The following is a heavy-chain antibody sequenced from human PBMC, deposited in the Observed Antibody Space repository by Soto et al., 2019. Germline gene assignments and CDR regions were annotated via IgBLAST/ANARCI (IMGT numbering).Heavy chain of an antibody. J-gene: IGHJ6*02. V-gene: IGHV3-48*01. CDR2: ISNDSNTI. Sequence: GGSLRLSCAASGFTFSSYAMHWVRQAPGKGLEWVSYISNDSNTIYYADSVKGRFTISRDNAKNSLYLQMNSLRAEDTAVYYCASMIVATHPYGMDVWGQGTTVTVSS. CDR3: ASMIVATHPYGMDV. D-gene: IGHD3-22*01. CDR1: GFTFSSYA.